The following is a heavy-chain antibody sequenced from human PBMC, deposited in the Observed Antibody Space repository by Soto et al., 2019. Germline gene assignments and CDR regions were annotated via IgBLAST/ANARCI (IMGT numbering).Heavy chain of an antibody. CDR3: ARQYYYGSGRQIDY. Sequence: QLQLQESGPGLVKPSETLSLTCIVSGGSISSSSLQWGWIRQPPGRGLDWVGSIFSSGGTYYNPSLKTRVTISVHPSHNHFSLKLSSVTAADTAVYYCARQYYYGSGRQIDYWGQGTLVTVSS. CDR1: GGSISSSSLQ. J-gene: IGHJ4*02. V-gene: IGHV4-39*01. D-gene: IGHD3-10*01. CDR2: IFSSGGT.